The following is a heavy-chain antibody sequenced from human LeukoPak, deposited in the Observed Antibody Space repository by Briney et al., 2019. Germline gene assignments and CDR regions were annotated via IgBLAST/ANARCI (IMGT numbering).Heavy chain of an antibody. CDR1: GFTFSSYW. Sequence: EGSLRLSCAASGFTFSSYWMSWVRQAPGKGLEWVANIKQDGSEKYYVDSVKGRFTISRDNAKNSLYLQMNSLRAEDTAVYYCARALYDYGDYFPLAGSYYFDYWGQGTLVTVSS. D-gene: IGHD4-17*01. J-gene: IGHJ4*02. V-gene: IGHV3-7*01. CDR3: ARALYDYGDYFPLAGSYYFDY. CDR2: IKQDGSEK.